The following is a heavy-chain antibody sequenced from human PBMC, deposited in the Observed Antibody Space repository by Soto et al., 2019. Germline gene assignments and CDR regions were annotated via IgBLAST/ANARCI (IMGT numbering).Heavy chain of an antibody. CDR2: IYYSGST. CDR3: AREDCSSTSCYGNWFDP. CDR1: GGSISSYY. V-gene: IGHV4-59*01. D-gene: IGHD2-2*01. J-gene: IGHJ5*02. Sequence: KSSETLSLTCTVSGGSISSYYWSWIRQPPGKGLEWIGYIYYSGSTNYNPSLKSRVTISVDTSKNQFSLKLSSVTAADTAVYYCAREDCSSTSCYGNWFDPWGQGTLVTVSS.